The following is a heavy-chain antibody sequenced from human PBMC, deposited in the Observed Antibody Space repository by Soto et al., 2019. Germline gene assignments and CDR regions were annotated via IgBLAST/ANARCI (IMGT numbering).Heavy chain of an antibody. V-gene: IGHV3-30*18. J-gene: IGHJ4*02. CDR3: AKGAYRSGSLYYFDY. D-gene: IGHD3-10*01. Sequence: QVQLVESGGGVVQPGRSLRLSCAASGFTFSNYGMHWVRQAPGKGLEWVAVISYDGSNKYYAGSLKGRFTISRDNSKNTLYLQMSSLRAEDTAVYYCAKGAYRSGSLYYFDYRGQGTLVTVSS. CDR2: ISYDGSNK. CDR1: GFTFSNYG.